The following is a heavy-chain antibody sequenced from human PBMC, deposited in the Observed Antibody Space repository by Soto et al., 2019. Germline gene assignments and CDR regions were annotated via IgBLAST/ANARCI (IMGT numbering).Heavy chain of an antibody. CDR3: ATGHCSGGSCYSAYYYYGMDV. Sequence: ASVKVSWKASGYTFTGYYMHWVRQAPGQGLEWMGWINPNSGGTNYAQKFQGWVTMTRDTSISTAYMELSRLRSDDTAVYYCATGHCSGGSCYSAYYYYGMDVWGQGTTVTVSS. V-gene: IGHV1-2*04. CDR2: INPNSGGT. D-gene: IGHD2-15*01. J-gene: IGHJ6*02. CDR1: GYTFTGYY.